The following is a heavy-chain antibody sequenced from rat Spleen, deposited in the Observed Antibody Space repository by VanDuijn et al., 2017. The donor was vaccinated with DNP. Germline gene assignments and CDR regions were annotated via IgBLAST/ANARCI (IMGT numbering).Heavy chain of an antibody. D-gene: IGHD1-4*01. Sequence: EVQLVETGGGLVPPGRSLKLSCVASGITFSNSGMHWIRQAPTKGLEWVAPITSSGGNTYYPDSVKGRFTISRENAKNTLYLQMNSLRSEDTATYYCARLGGYNPRWFAYWGQGTLVTVSS. J-gene: IGHJ3*01. CDR2: ITSSGGNT. V-gene: IGHV5S13*01. CDR1: GITFSNSG. CDR3: ARLGGYNPRWFAY.